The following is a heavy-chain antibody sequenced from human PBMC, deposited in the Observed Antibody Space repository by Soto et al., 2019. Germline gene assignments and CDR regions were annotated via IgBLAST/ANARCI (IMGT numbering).Heavy chain of an antibody. J-gene: IGHJ4*02. CDR1: GFTFDDYA. CDR3: AKAYSSSCPTHFDY. V-gene: IGHV3-9*01. Sequence: EVQLVESGGGLVQPGRSLRLSCAASGFTFDDYAMHWVRQAPGKGLEWVSGISWNSGSIGYADSVKGRFTISRDNAKNARYLQMNSLRAEDTALYYCAKAYSSSCPTHFDYWGQGTLVTVSS. D-gene: IGHD6-13*01. CDR2: ISWNSGSI.